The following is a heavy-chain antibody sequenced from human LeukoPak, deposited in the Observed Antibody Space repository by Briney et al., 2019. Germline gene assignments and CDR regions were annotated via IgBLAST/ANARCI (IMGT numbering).Heavy chain of an antibody. D-gene: IGHD3-9*01. CDR2: INHSGST. J-gene: IGHJ6*02. Sequence: SETLSLTCAVYGGSFSGYYWSWIRQPPGKGLEWIGEINHSGSTNYNPSLKSRVTISVDTSKNQFSLKLSSVTAADTAVYYCSRPRLYYDILTGRYYYYGMDVWGQGTTVTVSS. CDR3: SRPRLYYDILTGRYYYYGMDV. V-gene: IGHV4-34*01. CDR1: GGSFSGYY.